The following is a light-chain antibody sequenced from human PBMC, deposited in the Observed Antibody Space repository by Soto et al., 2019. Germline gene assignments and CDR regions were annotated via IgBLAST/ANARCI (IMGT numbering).Light chain of an antibody. CDR3: SSYTSSSTPVV. V-gene: IGLV2-14*01. J-gene: IGLJ3*02. Sequence: QSVLTQPASVSGSPGQSITISCTGTTSDVGGYNYVSWYQQHPGKAPKLMIYDVTNRPSGVSNRFSGSKSGNTASLTISGLQAEEGADYYCSSYTSSSTPVVFGGGTQLTVL. CDR2: DVT. CDR1: TSDVGGYNY.